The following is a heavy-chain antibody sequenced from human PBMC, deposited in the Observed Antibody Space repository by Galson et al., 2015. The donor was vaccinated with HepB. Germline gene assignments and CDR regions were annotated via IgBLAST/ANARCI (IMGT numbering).Heavy chain of an antibody. Sequence: SVKVSCKASGYTFTSYDINWVRQATGQGLEWMGWMNPNSGNTGYAQKFQGRVTMTRNTSISTAYMELSSLRSEDTAVYYCARGRGNRLLWFGKNWFDPWGQGTLVTVSS. V-gene: IGHV1-8*01. D-gene: IGHD3-10*01. J-gene: IGHJ5*02. CDR1: GYTFTSYD. CDR3: ARGRGNRLLWFGKNWFDP. CDR2: MNPNSGNT.